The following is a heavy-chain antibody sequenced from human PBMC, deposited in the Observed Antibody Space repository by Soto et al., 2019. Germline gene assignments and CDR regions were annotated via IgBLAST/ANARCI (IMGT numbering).Heavy chain of an antibody. Sequence: EVQLLESGGGLVQPGGSLRLSCAASGFTFSSYAMSWVRQAPGKGLEWVSDISGSGGSTYYADSVKGRFTISRDNSKNTLYLQINSLRAEDTAVYYCAKRLYSSSWPNDYWGQGTLVTVSS. J-gene: IGHJ4*02. CDR1: GFTFSSYA. D-gene: IGHD6-13*01. V-gene: IGHV3-23*01. CDR2: ISGSGGST. CDR3: AKRLYSSSWPNDY.